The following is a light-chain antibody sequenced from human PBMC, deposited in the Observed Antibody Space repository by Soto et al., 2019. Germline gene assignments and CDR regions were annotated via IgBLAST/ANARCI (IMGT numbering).Light chain of an antibody. J-gene: IGLJ1*01. CDR3: SSYTSSRAYV. V-gene: IGLV2-14*01. Sequence: QSLLTHPASLSGSPGQSRTISCTGTSSDVGGYNYVSWYQQQSGKAPKLMIHEVSNRPSGVSNRFSGSKSGNTASLTISGLQAEDEADYYCSSYTSSRAYVFGIGTKVTVL. CDR2: EVS. CDR1: SSDVGGYNY.